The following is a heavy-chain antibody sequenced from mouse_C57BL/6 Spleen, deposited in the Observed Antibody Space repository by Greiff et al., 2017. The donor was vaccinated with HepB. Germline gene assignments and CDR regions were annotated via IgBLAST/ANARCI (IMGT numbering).Heavy chain of an antibody. J-gene: IGHJ4*01. CDR2: INPSNGGT. D-gene: IGHD1-1*01. Sequence: VQLQQSGTELVKPGASVKLSCKASGYTFTSYWMHWVKQRPGQGLEWIGNINPSNGGTNYNEKFKSKATLTVDKSSSTAYMQLSSLTSEDSAVYYCARWGYYGSSSYAMDYWGQGTSVTVSS. V-gene: IGHV1-53*01. CDR3: ARWGYYGSSSYAMDY. CDR1: GYTFTSYW.